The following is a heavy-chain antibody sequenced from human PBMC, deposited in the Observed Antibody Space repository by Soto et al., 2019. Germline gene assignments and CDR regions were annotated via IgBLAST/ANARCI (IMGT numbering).Heavy chain of an antibody. D-gene: IGHD6-6*01. J-gene: IGHJ6*02. CDR2: INHSGST. CDR1: GGSFSGYY. Sequence: SETLSLTCAVYGGSFSGYYWSWIRQPPGKGLEWIGEINHSGSTNYNPSLKSRVTISVDTSKNQFSLKLSSVTAADTAVYYCARARGIAARPGYYYGMDVWGQGTTVTV. V-gene: IGHV4-34*01. CDR3: ARARGIAARPGYYYGMDV.